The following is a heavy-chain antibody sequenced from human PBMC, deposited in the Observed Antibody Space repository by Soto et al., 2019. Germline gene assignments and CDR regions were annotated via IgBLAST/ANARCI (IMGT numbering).Heavy chain of an antibody. Sequence: GASVKVSCKASGYTFTGYYMHWVRQAPGQGLEWMGWINPNSGGTNYAQKFQGRVTMTRDTSISTAYMELSRLRSDDTAVYYCARSGTAMVRSYYYYGMDVWGQGTTVTVSS. D-gene: IGHD5-18*01. CDR1: GYTFTGYY. CDR2: INPNSGGT. V-gene: IGHV1-2*02. CDR3: ARSGTAMVRSYYYYGMDV. J-gene: IGHJ6*02.